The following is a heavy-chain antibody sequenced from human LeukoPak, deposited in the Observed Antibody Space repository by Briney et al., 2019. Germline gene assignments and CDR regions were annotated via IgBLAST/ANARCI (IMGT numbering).Heavy chain of an antibody. Sequence: VASVKVSCKASGYTFTGYYMHWVRQAPGQGLEWMGWISAYNGNTNYAQKLQGRVTMTTDTSTSTAYMELSRLRSDDTAVYYCASLIAAAGTAYFDYWGQGTLVTVSS. V-gene: IGHV1-18*04. CDR1: GYTFTGYY. J-gene: IGHJ4*02. CDR3: ASLIAAAGTAYFDY. D-gene: IGHD6-13*01. CDR2: ISAYNGNT.